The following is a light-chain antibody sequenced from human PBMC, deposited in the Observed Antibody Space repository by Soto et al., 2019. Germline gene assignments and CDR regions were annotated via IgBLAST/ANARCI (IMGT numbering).Light chain of an antibody. V-gene: IGKV1-5*03. CDR2: KAS. CDR1: QSIGNW. Sequence: DIQMTQSPSTLSASVGARVPITCRASQSIGNWLAWYQQKPGKAPKPLIYKASTLESGVPTRFSGSGSGTDFALTITDLQPDDFATYYCQQFNVFWTFGPGTKVDIK. CDR3: QQFNVFWT. J-gene: IGKJ1*01.